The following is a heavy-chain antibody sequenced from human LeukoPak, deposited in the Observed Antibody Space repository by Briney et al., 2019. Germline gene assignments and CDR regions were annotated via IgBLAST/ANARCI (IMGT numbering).Heavy chain of an antibody. D-gene: IGHD2-2*01. CDR2: IYPRDPRT. CDR3: ARHLSDITSSPNY. CDR1: GYSFSSYW. V-gene: IGHV5-51*01. Sequence: PGESLKISCKGSGYSFSSYWIAWVRQMPGKGLEWMGVIYPRDPRTTYSPSFQDQVTISADKSISTAYLQWTSLKASDTAMYYCARHLSDITSSPNYWGPGTLVTVSS. J-gene: IGHJ4*02.